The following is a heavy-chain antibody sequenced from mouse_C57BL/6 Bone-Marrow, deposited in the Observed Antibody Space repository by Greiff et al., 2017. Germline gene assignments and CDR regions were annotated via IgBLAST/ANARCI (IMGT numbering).Heavy chain of an antibody. Sequence: VQLQQSGAELVRPGASVTLSCKASGYTFTDYEMHWVKQTPVHGLEWIGAIDPETGGTAYNQKFKGKAILTADKSSSTAYMELRSLTSEDSAVYYCSHYYGSSPYAMDYWGQGTSVTVSS. V-gene: IGHV1-15*01. CDR3: SHYYGSSPYAMDY. J-gene: IGHJ4*01. D-gene: IGHD1-1*01. CDR2: IDPETGGT. CDR1: GYTFTDYE.